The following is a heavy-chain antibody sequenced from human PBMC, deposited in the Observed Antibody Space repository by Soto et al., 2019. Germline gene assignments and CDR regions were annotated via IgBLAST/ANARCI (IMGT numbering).Heavy chain of an antibody. Sequence: EVQLVESGGGLVQPGGSLRLSCAASGFTFTSYSMNWVRQAPGKGLEWVSYISSSTNTIYYADSVKGRFTISRDNAKNAQYLQMNSLRDEDTAIYYCARGSGSIAWYRWFDPWGQGALVTVSS. D-gene: IGHD6-19*01. J-gene: IGHJ5*02. V-gene: IGHV3-48*02. CDR3: ARGSGSIAWYRWFDP. CDR1: GFTFTSYS. CDR2: ISSSTNTI.